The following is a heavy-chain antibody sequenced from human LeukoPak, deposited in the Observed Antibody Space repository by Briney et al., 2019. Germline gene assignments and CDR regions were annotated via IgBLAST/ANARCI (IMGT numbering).Heavy chain of an antibody. V-gene: IGHV4-59*01. CDR2: IYYSGST. Sequence: PSETLSLTCTVSGGSISSYYWSWIRQPPGKGLEWIGYIYYSGSTNYNPSLKSRVTISVDTSKNQFSLKLSSVTAADTAVYYCARAASGSYPCSGWGQGTLVTVSS. D-gene: IGHD1-26*01. CDR3: ARAASGSYPCSG. CDR1: GGSISSYY. J-gene: IGHJ4*02.